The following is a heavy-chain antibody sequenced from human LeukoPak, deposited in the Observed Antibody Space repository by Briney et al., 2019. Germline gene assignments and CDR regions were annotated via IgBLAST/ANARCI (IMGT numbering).Heavy chain of an antibody. J-gene: IGHJ4*02. CDR2: INTNTGNP. Sequence: ASVTVSFTASGYTFTSYAMNWVRQAPGQGREGMGWINTNTGNPTYAQGFTGRFVFSLDTSVSTAYLQISSLKAEDTAVYYCAREGSYSVDYWGQGTLVTVSS. CDR3: AREGSYSVDY. V-gene: IGHV7-4-1*02. D-gene: IGHD1-26*01. CDR1: GYTFTSYA.